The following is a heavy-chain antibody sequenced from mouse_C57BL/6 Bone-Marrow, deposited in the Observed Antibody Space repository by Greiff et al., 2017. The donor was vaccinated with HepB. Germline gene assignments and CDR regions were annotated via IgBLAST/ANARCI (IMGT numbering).Heavy chain of an antibody. CDR1: GFTFTDYY. V-gene: IGHV7-3*01. Sequence: EVHLVESGGGLVQPGGSLSLSCAASGFTFTDYYMSWVRQPPGKALEWLGFIRNKANGYTTEYSASVKGRFTISRDNSQSILYLQMNALRAEDSATYYGARYRGIRRYYYAMDYWGQGTSVTVSS. D-gene: IGHD2-4*01. CDR2: IRNKANGYTT. CDR3: ARYRGIRRYYYAMDY. J-gene: IGHJ4*01.